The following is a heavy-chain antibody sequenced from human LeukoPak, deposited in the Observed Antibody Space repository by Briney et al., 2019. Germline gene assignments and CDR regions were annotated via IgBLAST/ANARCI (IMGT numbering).Heavy chain of an antibody. Sequence: SETLSLTCAVYGGSFSGYYWSWIRQPPGKGLEWIGEINHSGSTNYNPSLKSRVTISVDTSKNQFSLKLSSVTAADTAVYYCARDGPSRYYYGLGSHFDYWGQGTLVTVSS. CDR2: INHSGST. V-gene: IGHV4-34*01. CDR3: ARDGPSRYYYGLGSHFDY. J-gene: IGHJ4*02. CDR1: GGSFSGYY. D-gene: IGHD3-10*01.